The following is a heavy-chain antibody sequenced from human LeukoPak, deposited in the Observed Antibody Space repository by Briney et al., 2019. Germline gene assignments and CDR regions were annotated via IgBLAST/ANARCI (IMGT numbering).Heavy chain of an antibody. D-gene: IGHD6-13*01. CDR1: GFTVTNDY. Sequence: GGSLRLSCVASGFTVTNDYMSWVRQAPGEGLEWVSLIYRGGSTHYADSVQGRFSISRDNSKDTLHLQMNSLRTEDTAVYYCARGFSSWSNFDDWGQGTLVIVSS. V-gene: IGHV3-66*01. CDR2: IYRGGST. CDR3: ARGFSSWSNFDD. J-gene: IGHJ4*02.